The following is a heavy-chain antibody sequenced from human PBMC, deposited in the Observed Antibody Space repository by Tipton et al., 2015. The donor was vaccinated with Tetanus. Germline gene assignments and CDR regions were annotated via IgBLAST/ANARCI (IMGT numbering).Heavy chain of an antibody. CDR1: GGSFSGYY. CDR2: INHSGST. CDR3: ARGDYVWGSYRYTIFDY. J-gene: IGHJ4*02. D-gene: IGHD3-16*02. V-gene: IGHV4-34*01. Sequence: TLSLTCAVYGGSFSGYYWSWIRQPPGKGLEWIGEINHSGSTNYNSSLKSRVTISVDTSKNQFSLKLSSVTAADTAVYYCARGDYVWGSYRYTIFDYWGQGTLVTVSS.